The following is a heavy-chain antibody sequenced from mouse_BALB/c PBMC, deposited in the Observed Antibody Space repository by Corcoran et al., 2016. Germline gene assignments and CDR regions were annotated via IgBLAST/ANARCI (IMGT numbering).Heavy chain of an antibody. CDR2: IDPANGNT. Sequence: EVQLQQSWAALVKPGASVKLSCTASGFNIKDTYMHGVKQRPEQGLEWIGRIDPANGNTKYDPKFQGKATITADTSSNTAYLQLSSLTSEDTAVYYCARWDWYFDVWGAGTTVTVSS. CDR3: ARWDWYFDV. V-gene: IGHV14-3*02. CDR1: GFNIKDTY. J-gene: IGHJ1*01.